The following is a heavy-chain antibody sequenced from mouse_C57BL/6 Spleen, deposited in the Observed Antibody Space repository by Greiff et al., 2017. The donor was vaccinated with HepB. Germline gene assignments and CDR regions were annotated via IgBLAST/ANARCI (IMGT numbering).Heavy chain of an antibody. CDR1: GFTFSSYA. J-gene: IGHJ2*01. CDR3: AREWSTTDDFDY. CDR2: ISDGGSYT. Sequence: EVQRVESGGGLVKPGGSLKLSCAASGFTFSSYAMSWVRQTPEKRLEWVATISDGGSYTYYPDNVKGRFTISRDNAKNNLYLQMSHLKSEDTAMYYCAREWSTTDDFDYWGQGTTLTVSS. V-gene: IGHV5-4*01. D-gene: IGHD1-1*01.